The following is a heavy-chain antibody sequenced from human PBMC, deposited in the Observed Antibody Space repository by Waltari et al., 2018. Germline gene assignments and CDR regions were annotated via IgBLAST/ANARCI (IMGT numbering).Heavy chain of an antibody. CDR3: ARDQQWELLGVLFAY. V-gene: IGHV4-61*02. J-gene: IGHJ4*02. D-gene: IGHD1-26*01. CDR1: GGSISSGSYS. Sequence: QVQLQESGPGLVKPSQTLSLTCTVSGGSISSGSYSWSWIRQPAGKGLEWVGRLYTSGSTNYNPTLKRRVTIPVDTSKNQFSLKLSSVTDAGTAVYYCARDQQWELLGVLFAYWGQGTLVTVSS. CDR2: LYTSGST.